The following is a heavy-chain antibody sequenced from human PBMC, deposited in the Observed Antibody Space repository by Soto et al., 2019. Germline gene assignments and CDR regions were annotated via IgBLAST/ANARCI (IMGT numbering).Heavy chain of an antibody. D-gene: IGHD3-10*01. CDR3: SRDLGFRRLGDY. CDR2: INAGNGNT. J-gene: IGHJ4*02. V-gene: IGHV1-3*01. CDR1: GYTFTSYA. Sequence: QVQLVQSGAEVKKPGASVKVSCKASGYTFTSYAMHWVRQAPGQRLEWMGWINAGNGNTKYSQKFQGRVTITRDTSASTAYMELSSLRSEDTAVYYCSRDLGFRRLGDYWGQGTLVTVSS.